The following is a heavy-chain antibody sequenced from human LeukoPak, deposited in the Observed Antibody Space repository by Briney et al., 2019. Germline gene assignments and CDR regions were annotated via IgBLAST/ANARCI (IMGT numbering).Heavy chain of an antibody. J-gene: IGHJ4*02. CDR3: AREPLRGGYQLPWGHFDY. V-gene: IGHV4-4*07. Sequence: PSETLSLTCTVSDGSISSYYWSWIRQPAGKGLEWIGRISTSGSTNYNPSLKSRVTMSVDTSKNQFSLKLSSVTAADTAVYYCAREPLRGGYQLPWGHFDYWGQGTLVTVSS. D-gene: IGHD2-2*01. CDR2: ISTSGST. CDR1: DGSISSYY.